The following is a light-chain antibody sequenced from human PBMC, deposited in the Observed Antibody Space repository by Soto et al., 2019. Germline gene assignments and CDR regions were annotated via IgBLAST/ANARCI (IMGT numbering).Light chain of an antibody. CDR2: AAS. CDR1: QSISSW. CDR3: QQYDSYSSGP. Sequence: DIQMTQSPSTLSASVGDRVTITCRASQSISSWLAWYQQKPGKAPKLLIYAASSLQSGVPSRFSGSGSGTDFTLTISSLQPDDFATYYCQQYDSYSSGPFGQGTKVDIK. J-gene: IGKJ1*01. V-gene: IGKV1-5*01.